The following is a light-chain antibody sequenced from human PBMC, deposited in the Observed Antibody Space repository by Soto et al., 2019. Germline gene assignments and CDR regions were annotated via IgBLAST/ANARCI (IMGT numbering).Light chain of an antibody. V-gene: IGKV2-24*01. J-gene: IGKJ2*01. CDR1: RSLVHSDGNSY. Sequence: DFVMTQTPLSSPVTLGQPASISCRSSRSLVHSDGNSYLSWLHQRPGHSPRLLIYMISNRFSGVPDRFSGSGAGTDFTLTISRVEPEDVGVYYCMQATQPYTFGQGTKLEIK. CDR2: MIS. CDR3: MQATQPYT.